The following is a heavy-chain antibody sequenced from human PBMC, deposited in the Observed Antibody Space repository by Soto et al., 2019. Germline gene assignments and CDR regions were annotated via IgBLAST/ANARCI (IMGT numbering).Heavy chain of an antibody. D-gene: IGHD5-18*01. CDR3: ARTSMQSRGYSYGHGGMDV. Sequence: PGESLKISCKGSGDSFTSYWISWVRQMPGKGLEWMGRIDPSDSYTNYSPSFQGHVTISADKSISTAYLQWSSLKASDTAMYYCARTSMQSRGYSYGHGGMDVWGQGTTVTVSS. V-gene: IGHV5-10-1*01. J-gene: IGHJ6*02. CDR2: IDPSDSYT. CDR1: GDSFTSYW.